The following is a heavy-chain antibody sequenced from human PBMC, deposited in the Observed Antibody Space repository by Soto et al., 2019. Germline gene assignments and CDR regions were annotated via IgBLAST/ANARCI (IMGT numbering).Heavy chain of an antibody. V-gene: IGHV4-31*03. CDR2: FYYSGTT. D-gene: IGHD3-9*01. CDR3: ARRHDILTGSDSFDV. CDR1: GGSISSEGYY. J-gene: IGHJ3*01. Sequence: QVQLQESGPGLVKPSQTLSLTCTLSGGSISSEGYYWTWIRQHPGKGLEWIGDFYYSGTTSYNPSLKSRLTISVDASNNQFSVRLSSVTAADTAMYYCARRHDILTGSDSFDVWGRGTMVTVSS.